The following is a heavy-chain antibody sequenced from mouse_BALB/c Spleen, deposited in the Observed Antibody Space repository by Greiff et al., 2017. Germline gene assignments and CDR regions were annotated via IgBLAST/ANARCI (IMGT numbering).Heavy chain of an antibody. J-gene: IGHJ2*01. CDR3: ARYYYGSSYLDY. CDR2: INSNGGST. CDR1: GFTFSSYG. D-gene: IGHD1-1*01. V-gene: IGHV5-6-3*01. Sequence: EVKLMESGGGLVQPGGSLKLSCAASGFTFSSYGMSWVRQTPDKRLELVATINSNGGSTYYPDSVKGRFTISRDNAKNTLYLQMSSLKSEDTAMYYCARYYYGSSYLDYWGQGTTLTVSS.